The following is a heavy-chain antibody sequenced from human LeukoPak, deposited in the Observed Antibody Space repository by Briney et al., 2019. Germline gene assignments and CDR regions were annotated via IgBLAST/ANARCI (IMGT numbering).Heavy chain of an antibody. J-gene: IGHJ3*02. CDR3: ARDLIREIATPFDAFDI. Sequence: PGGSLRLSCAASGFTFSSYSMNWVRQAPGKGLEWVSSISSSSSYIYYADSVKGRFTISRDNAKNSLYLQMNSLRAEDTAVYYCARDLIREIATPFDAFDIWGQGTMVTVSS. CDR2: ISSSSSYI. V-gene: IGHV3-21*01. D-gene: IGHD5-24*01. CDR1: GFTFSSYS.